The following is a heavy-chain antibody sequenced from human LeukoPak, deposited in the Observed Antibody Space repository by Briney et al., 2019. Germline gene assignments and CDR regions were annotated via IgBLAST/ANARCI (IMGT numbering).Heavy chain of an antibody. D-gene: IGHD2-21*01. CDR2: IHGGNGDT. Sequence: ASVKVSCKASEYTFTNYVVHWVRQAPGQRPEWMGWIHGGNGDTKYSQNFQGRVTITRDTSASTAYMELSSLTSEDTALYYCARDDCGDTCYPGGYWGQGTLVTVSS. CDR3: ARDDCGDTCYPGGY. CDR1: EYTFTNYV. J-gene: IGHJ4*02. V-gene: IGHV1-3*01.